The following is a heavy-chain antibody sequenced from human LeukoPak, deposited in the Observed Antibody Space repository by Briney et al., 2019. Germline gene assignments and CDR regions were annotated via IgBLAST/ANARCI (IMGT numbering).Heavy chain of an antibody. CDR1: GFTFSSYE. Sequence: GGSLRLSCAASGFTFSSYEMNWVRQAPGKGLEWVSYISSSSSTIYYADSLKGRFTISRDNAKNSLYLQMNSLRAEDTAVYYCARAYGMSYYYYYMDVWGKGTTVTVSS. V-gene: IGHV3-48*01. J-gene: IGHJ6*03. CDR2: ISSSSSTI. D-gene: IGHD4-17*01. CDR3: ARAYGMSYYYYYMDV.